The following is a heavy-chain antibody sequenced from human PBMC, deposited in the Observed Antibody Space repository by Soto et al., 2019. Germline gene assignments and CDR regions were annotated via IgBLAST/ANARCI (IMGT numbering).Heavy chain of an antibody. D-gene: IGHD6-19*01. CDR1: GFTFSSYG. J-gene: IGHJ4*02. Sequence: PGGSLRLSCAASGFTFSSYGMHWVRQAPGKGLEWVAVISYDGSNTYYGDTVKGRFTISRDNSKNTLSLQMNSLRAEDTAVYYCAKDGNVYSSGWYAPSLDYWGQGTLVTVSS. CDR3: AKDGNVYSSGWYAPSLDY. CDR2: ISYDGSNT. V-gene: IGHV3-30*18.